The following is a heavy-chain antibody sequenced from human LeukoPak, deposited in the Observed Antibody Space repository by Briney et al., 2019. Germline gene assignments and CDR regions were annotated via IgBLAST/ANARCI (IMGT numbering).Heavy chain of an antibody. D-gene: IGHD6-19*01. Sequence: GGTLRLSCAASGFTFSSYAMGWVRQAPGKGLECVSVISGSGGGTYYADSVRGRHTISRDNSKNTLYLQMNSLRAEDTAVYYCARDSPLKGYNSGWATNSFDFWGQGTLVTVSS. CDR1: GFTFSSYA. J-gene: IGHJ4*02. CDR2: ISGSGGGT. CDR3: ARDSPLKGYNSGWATNSFDF. V-gene: IGHV3-23*01.